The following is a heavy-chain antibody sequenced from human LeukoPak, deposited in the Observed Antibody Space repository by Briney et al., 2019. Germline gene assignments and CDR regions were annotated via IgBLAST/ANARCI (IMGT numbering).Heavy chain of an antibody. CDR2: ISQSGST. CDR1: GGSLFGYR. Sequence: SETLSLTCGVFGGSLFGYRWTWIRQPPGKGLEWIGEISQSGSTSYNPSLKSRVSMSVGTSDNQFSLNLNSVTAADPAMYYCARGRDFDLWGRGTLVTVSS. J-gene: IGHJ2*01. V-gene: IGHV4-34*01. CDR3: ARGRDFDL.